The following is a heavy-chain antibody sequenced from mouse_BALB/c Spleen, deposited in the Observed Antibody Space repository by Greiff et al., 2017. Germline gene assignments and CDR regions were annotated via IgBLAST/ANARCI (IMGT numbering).Heavy chain of an antibody. CDR3: VRDYDYYAMDY. J-gene: IGHJ4*01. CDR1: GFSLTSYD. CDR2: IWTGGGT. Sequence: VKLMESGPGLVAPSQSLSITCTVSGFSLTSYDISWIRQPPGKGLEWLGVIWTGGGTNYNSAFMSRLSISKDNSKSQVFLKMNSLQTDDTAIYYCVRDYDYYAMDYWGQGTSVTVSS. V-gene: IGHV2-9-2*01.